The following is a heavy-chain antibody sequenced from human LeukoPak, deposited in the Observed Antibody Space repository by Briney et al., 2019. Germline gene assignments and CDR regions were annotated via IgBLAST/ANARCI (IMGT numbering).Heavy chain of an antibody. V-gene: IGHV1-8*01. CDR1: GYTFTSYD. D-gene: IGHD3-9*01. J-gene: IGHJ6*03. Sequence: ASVKVSCKASGYTFTSYDINWVRQATGQGLEWMGWMNPNSGNTGYAQKFQGRVTMTRNTSISTAYMELSSLRSEDTAVYYCARGSQLRYFDWLLFSNYYYYYMDVWGKGTTVTISS. CDR2: MNPNSGNT. CDR3: ARGSQLRYFDWLLFSNYYYYYMDV.